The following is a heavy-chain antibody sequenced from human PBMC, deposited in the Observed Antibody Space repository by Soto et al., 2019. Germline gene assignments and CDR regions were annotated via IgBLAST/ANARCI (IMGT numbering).Heavy chain of an antibody. D-gene: IGHD3-3*01. J-gene: IGHJ4*02. CDR2: ISISSSYI. CDR3: ARDPPGGYYRYFDY. CDR1: GFTFSSYS. Sequence: GGSLRLCFAASGFTFSSYSMNWGRQAPGKGLEWVSSISISSSYIYYADSVKGRFTISRDNAKNSLYLQMNSLRAEDTAVYYCARDPPGGYYRYFDYWGQGTLVTVSS. V-gene: IGHV3-21*01.